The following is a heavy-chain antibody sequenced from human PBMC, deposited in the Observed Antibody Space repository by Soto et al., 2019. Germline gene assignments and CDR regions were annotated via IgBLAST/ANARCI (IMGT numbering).Heavy chain of an antibody. D-gene: IGHD3-9*01. CDR2: IWYDGSNK. V-gene: IGHV3-33*01. CDR3: ARSRYFGWLQYYYGMEV. Sequence: GGTLGLSCAASGFTFNSYGMHWVRQSPGKGQEWGAVIWYDGSNKYYADSVKGRFTISRDNSKNTLYLQMNSLRAEDTAVYYCARSRYFGWLQYYYGMEVWSQGTSVTVSS. CDR1: GFTFNSYG. J-gene: IGHJ6*02.